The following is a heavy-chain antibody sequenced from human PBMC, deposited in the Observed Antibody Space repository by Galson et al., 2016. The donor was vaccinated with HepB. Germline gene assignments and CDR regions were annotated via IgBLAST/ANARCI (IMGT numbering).Heavy chain of an antibody. CDR1: GYTFDDYA. J-gene: IGHJ4*02. D-gene: IGHD3-10*01. Sequence: SLRLSCTASGYTFDDYAMHWVRQAPGQGLEWVSGISWNSGSIGYSDYVQGRFTISRDAAKNSLYLQMNSLRAEDAALYYCAKAMVREVQMFPAPFDYWGQGTLVTVSS. V-gene: IGHV3-9*01. CDR2: ISWNSGSI. CDR3: AKAMVREVQMFPAPFDY.